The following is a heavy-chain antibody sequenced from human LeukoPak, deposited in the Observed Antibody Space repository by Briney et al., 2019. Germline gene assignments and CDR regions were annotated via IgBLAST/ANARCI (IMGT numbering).Heavy chain of an antibody. D-gene: IGHD3-10*01. CDR3: ARMGGSGRRDLDY. CDR2: IYPGDSDT. CDR1: GYNFGSYW. V-gene: IGHV5-51*01. J-gene: IGHJ4*02. Sequence: PGESLKISCKGSGYNFGSYWIGWVRQMPGKGLEWMGIIYPGDSDTTYSPSFQGQVTISADKSISTAYLQWSSLEASDTAMYFCARMGGSGRRDLDYWGQGTLVTVSS.